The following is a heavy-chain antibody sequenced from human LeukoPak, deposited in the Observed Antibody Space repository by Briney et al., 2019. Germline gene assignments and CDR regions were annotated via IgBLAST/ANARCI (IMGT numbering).Heavy chain of an antibody. D-gene: IGHD3-10*01. CDR3: ARAYYYGSGSYGLDY. CDR2: IYYSGST. V-gene: IGHV4-59*01. CDR1: GGSISSYY. J-gene: IGHJ4*02. Sequence: SETLSLTCTVSGGSISSYYWSWIRQPPGKGLEWIGYIYYSGSTNYNPSFKSRVAISVDASKNQFSLKLTSVTAADTAVYYCARAYYYGSGSYGLDYWGQGTLVTVSS.